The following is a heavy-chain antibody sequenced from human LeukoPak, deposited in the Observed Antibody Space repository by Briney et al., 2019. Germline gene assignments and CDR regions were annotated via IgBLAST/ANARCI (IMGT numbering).Heavy chain of an antibody. CDR1: GFSFSTSW. CDR2: INSDASST. J-gene: IGHJ5*02. Sequence: QTGGSLRLSCAASGFSFSTSWMHWVRQVPGKGLVWVSLINSDASSTTYADSVKGRFTISRDNAKNSLYLQMNSLRAEDTAVYYCARDVSSGWYRWFDPWGQGTLVTVSS. CDR3: ARDVSSGWYRWFDP. D-gene: IGHD6-19*01. V-gene: IGHV3-74*03.